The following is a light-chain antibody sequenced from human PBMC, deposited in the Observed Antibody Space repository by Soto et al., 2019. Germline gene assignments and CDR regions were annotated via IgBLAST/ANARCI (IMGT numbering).Light chain of an antibody. CDR1: SPQNRAGYG. CDR3: QSYDSSLSAFYV. Sequence: SLLAPPPPMSGAPGQRVTLSCTGGSPQNRAGYGVHWYQQLPGTAPKLLIYGNSNRPSGVPDRFSGSKSGTSASLAITGLQAEDEADYYCQSYDSSLSAFYVFGTGTKVTVL. V-gene: IGLV1-40*01. CDR2: GNS. J-gene: IGLJ1*01.